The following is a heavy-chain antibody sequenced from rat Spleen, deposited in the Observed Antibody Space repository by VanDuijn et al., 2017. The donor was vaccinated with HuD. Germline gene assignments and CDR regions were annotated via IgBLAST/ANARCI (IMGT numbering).Heavy chain of an antibody. J-gene: IGHJ2*01. CDR3: ARYPFYNSGYGY. CDR1: GFSLTSYH. V-gene: IGHV2-32*01. CDR2: RWSDGDT. D-gene: IGHD4-3*01. Sequence: QVQLKESGPGLVQPSQTLSLTCTVSGFSLTSYHVHWVRQPPGKGLEWMGVRWSDGDTSYNSALKSRLSISRDPSKSQVFLKMNSLQTEDTAMYFCARYPFYNSGYGYWGQGVMVTVSS.